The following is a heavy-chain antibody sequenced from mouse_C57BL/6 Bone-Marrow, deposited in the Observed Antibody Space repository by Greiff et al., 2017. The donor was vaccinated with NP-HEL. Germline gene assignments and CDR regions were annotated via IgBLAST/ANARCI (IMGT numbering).Heavy chain of an antibody. V-gene: IGHV5-17*01. D-gene: IGHD2-4*01. CDR3: AMDYPFDY. Sequence: DVKLVESGGGLVKPGGSLKLSCAASGFTFSDYGMHWVRQAPEKGLEWVAYISSGSSTIYYADTVKGRFTISRDNAKNTLFLQMTSLRSEDTAMYYCAMDYPFDYWGQGTTLTVSS. CDR2: ISSGSSTI. J-gene: IGHJ2*01. CDR1: GFTFSDYG.